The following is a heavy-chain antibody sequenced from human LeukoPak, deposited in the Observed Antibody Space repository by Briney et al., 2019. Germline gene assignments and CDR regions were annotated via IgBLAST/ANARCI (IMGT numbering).Heavy chain of an antibody. CDR1: RFTFDDYA. J-gene: IGHJ6*03. CDR2: IRWNSGDI. V-gene: IGHV3-9*01. Sequence: GGSLRLSCAGSRFTFDDYAMHGVRPTPREGLGWVSGIRWNSGDIATTESVGGRFSLSRDNAKNSLSLQMNSLSDEDTAVYYCAKDAYGGATFFYYMDVWGKGTTVTVSS. CDR3: AKDAYGGATFFYYMDV. D-gene: IGHD2/OR15-2a*01.